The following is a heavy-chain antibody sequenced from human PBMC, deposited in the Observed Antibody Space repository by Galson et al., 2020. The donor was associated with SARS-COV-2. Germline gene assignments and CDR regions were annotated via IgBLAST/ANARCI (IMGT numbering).Heavy chain of an antibody. V-gene: IGHV1-24*01. D-gene: IGHD4-17*01. Sequence: ASVKVSCTVSGYTLTELSMHWVRQAPGKGLEWMGGFDPEDGETIYAQKFQGRVTMTEDTSTDTAYMELSSLRSEDTAVYYCATTLTVAAYYYYYGMDVWGQVTTVTVSS. J-gene: IGHJ6*02. CDR2: FDPEDGET. CDR1: GYTLTELS. CDR3: ATTLTVAAYYYYYGMDV.